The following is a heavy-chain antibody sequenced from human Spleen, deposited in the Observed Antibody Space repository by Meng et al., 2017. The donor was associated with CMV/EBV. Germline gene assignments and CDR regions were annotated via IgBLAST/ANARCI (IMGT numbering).Heavy chain of an antibody. CDR3: ASFGYDTVYFDY. CDR1: GGTFSSYA. J-gene: IGHJ4*02. D-gene: IGHD5-12*01. V-gene: IGHV1-69*01. Sequence: QVQMGQSGAGVKKPGASGKVSCKASGGTFSSYAISWVRQAPGQGLEWMGGIIPIFGTANYAQKFQGRVTITADESTSTAYMELSSLRSEDTAVYYCASFGYDTVYFDYWGQGTLVTVSS. CDR2: IIPIFGTA.